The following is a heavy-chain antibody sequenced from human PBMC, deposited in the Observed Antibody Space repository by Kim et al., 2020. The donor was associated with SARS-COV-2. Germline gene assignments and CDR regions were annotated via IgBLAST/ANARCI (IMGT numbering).Heavy chain of an antibody. CDR2: INHSGST. CDR3: ARDLPAYSSGWSRKYYFDY. Sequence: SETLSLTCAVYGGSFSGYYWSWIRQPPGKGLEWIGEINHSGSTNYNPSLKSRVTISVDTSKNQFSLKLSSVTAADTAVYYCARDLPAYSSGWSRKYYFDYWGQGTLVTVSS. D-gene: IGHD6-19*01. V-gene: IGHV4-34*01. J-gene: IGHJ4*02. CDR1: GGSFSGYY.